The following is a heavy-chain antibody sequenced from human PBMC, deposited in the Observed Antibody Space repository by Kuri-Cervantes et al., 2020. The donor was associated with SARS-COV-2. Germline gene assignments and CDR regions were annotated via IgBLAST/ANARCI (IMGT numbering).Heavy chain of an antibody. J-gene: IGHJ4*02. D-gene: IGHD2-15*01. CDR2: ISYDGSNK. CDR1: GFTFSSYA. V-gene: IGHV3-30*18. CDR3: AKALRVVVVAATDLFDY. Sequence: LSLSCAASGFTFSSYAMGWVRQAPGKGLEWVAVISYDGSNKYYADSVKGRFTISRDNSKNTLYLQMNSLRAEDTAVYYCAKALRVVVVAATDLFDYWGQGTLVTVSS.